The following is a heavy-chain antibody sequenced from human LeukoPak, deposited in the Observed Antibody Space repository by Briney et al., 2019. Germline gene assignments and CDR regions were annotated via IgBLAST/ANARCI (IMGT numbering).Heavy chain of an antibody. Sequence: GGSLGLSCAVSGFTFDDYGMSWVRQAPGKGLEGVSGINWNGGSTGYADSVKGRFTISRDNAKNFLYLQMTRLIAEHTALYCCARDPGLSYSENYGWGQGTPVTVSS. D-gene: IGHD1-7*01. J-gene: IGHJ4*02. V-gene: IGHV3-20*04. CDR2: INWNGGST. CDR3: ARDPGLSYSENYG. CDR1: GFTFDDYG.